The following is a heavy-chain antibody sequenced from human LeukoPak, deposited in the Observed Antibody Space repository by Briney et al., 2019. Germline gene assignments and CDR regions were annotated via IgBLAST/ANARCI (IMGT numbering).Heavy chain of an antibody. Sequence: GGSLRLSCAASGFTFSGYSLTWVRQAPGKGLEWVSSTSDTGSFTYYSDSVRGRFTISRDNAKNSTFLQMNSLRAEDTAVYYCARGRPHGNDYWGQGTLVTVSS. CDR3: ARGRPHGNDY. D-gene: IGHD4-23*01. CDR1: GFTFSGYS. CDR2: TSDTGSFT. J-gene: IGHJ4*02. V-gene: IGHV3-21*01.